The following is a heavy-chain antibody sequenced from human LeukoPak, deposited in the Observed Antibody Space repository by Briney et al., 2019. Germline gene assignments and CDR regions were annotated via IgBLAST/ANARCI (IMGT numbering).Heavy chain of an antibody. V-gene: IGHV3-23*01. CDR1: GFTFSSYA. CDR3: PPVRSWELLEY. CDR2: TSGSGGST. D-gene: IGHD1-26*01. J-gene: IGHJ4*02. Sequence: GGSLRLSCAASGFTFSSYAMSWVGQAPGKGLDWVSATSGSGGSTYYAGSVKGRFTISRDNSKNTLYLQVNTLRAEATAAYYCPPVRSWELLEYWGQGTLVTVSS.